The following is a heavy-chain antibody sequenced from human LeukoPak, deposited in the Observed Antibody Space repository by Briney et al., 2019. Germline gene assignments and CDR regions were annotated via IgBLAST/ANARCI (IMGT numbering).Heavy chain of an antibody. V-gene: IGHV3-9*01. CDR1: GFTFDEYA. J-gene: IGHJ4*02. CDR3: TKRRGRQLVGTVDF. CDR2: ISWNSDSI. D-gene: IGHD6-6*01. Sequence: LRLSCAASGFTFDEYAMHWVRQAPGKGLEWVSGISWNSDSIAYAASVKGRFTISRDNAKNSLYLQMNSLRAEDTALYYCTKRRGRQLVGTVDFWGQGTLVTVSS.